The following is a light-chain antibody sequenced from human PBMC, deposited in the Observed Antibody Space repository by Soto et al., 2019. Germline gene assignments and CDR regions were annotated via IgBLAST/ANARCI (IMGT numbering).Light chain of an antibody. CDR2: GAS. Sequence: EIVLTQSPGTLSLSPGERATLSCRASQSVSSNFLAWYQQKPGQAPRLLIYGASSRATGIPDRFSGSGYGTDFTLTISRLEPEDFAVYFCQQYGSSPRTFGQGTKVEIQ. CDR1: QSVSSNF. CDR3: QQYGSSPRT. J-gene: IGKJ1*01. V-gene: IGKV3-20*01.